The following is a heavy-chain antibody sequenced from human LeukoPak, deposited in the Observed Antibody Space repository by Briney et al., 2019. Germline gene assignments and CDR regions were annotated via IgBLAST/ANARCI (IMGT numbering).Heavy chain of an antibody. Sequence: GGSLRLSCAASGFTFSSYAMHWVRQAPGKGLEWVAVISYDGSNKYYADSVKGRFTISRDNSKHTLYLQMNSLKAEDTAVYYCASRAIVGATDSFDYWGQGTLVTVSS. CDR1: GFTFSSYA. D-gene: IGHD1-26*01. V-gene: IGHV3-30*04. CDR3: ASRAIVGATDSFDY. J-gene: IGHJ4*02. CDR2: ISYDGSNK.